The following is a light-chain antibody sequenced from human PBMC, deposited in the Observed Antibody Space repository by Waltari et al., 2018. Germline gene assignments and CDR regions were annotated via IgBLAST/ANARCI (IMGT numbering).Light chain of an antibody. CDR2: DNN. CDR1: NSKVGTNI. V-gene: IGLV1-44*01. Sequence: QSVVIQPPSLSGTPGQTVTISCSGSNSKVGTNIVRWYQQFPGMAPRLLIYDNNQRPSGVPARFSGSKSGTSASLAISGLQFEDEADYYCAPWDDSLNGVMFGGGTKLTVL. CDR3: APWDDSLNGVM. J-gene: IGLJ3*02.